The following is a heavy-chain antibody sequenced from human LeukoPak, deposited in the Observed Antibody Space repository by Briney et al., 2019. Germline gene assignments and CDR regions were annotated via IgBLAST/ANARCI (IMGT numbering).Heavy chain of an antibody. CDR2: FDPEDGET. Sequence: EASVKVSCKVSGYTLTELSMHWVRQAPGKGLEWMGGFDPEDGETIYAQKFQGRVTMTEDTSTDTAYMELSSLRSEDTAVYYCATRSFGGVIHFDYWGQGTRVTVPS. CDR3: ATRSFGGVIHFDY. D-gene: IGHD3-16*01. J-gene: IGHJ4*02. CDR1: GYTLTELS. V-gene: IGHV1-24*01.